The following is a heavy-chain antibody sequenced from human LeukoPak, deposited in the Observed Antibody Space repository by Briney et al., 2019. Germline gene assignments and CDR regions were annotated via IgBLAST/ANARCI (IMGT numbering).Heavy chain of an antibody. V-gene: IGHV4-59*01. Sequence: SETLSLTCTVSGGSISSYYWSWIRQPPGKGLEWIGYIYYSGSTNYNPSLKSRVTISVDASKNQFSLKLSSVTAADTAVYYCASNYDSSGYYYRDAFDIWGQGTMVTVSS. CDR2: IYYSGST. D-gene: IGHD3-22*01. CDR3: ASNYDSSGYYYRDAFDI. CDR1: GGSISSYY. J-gene: IGHJ3*02.